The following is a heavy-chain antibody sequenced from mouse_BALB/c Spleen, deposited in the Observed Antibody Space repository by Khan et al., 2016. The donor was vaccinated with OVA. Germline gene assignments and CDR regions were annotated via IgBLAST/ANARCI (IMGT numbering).Heavy chain of an antibody. J-gene: IGHJ4*01. CDR3: SRGGLGRAMDY. CDR1: GYTFSSYW. D-gene: IGHD4-1*01. Sequence: QVQLKESGAEVMKPGASVKISCKTTGYTFSSYWIEWVKQTPGHGLEWIGEILPGSVSTKYDEKFKGKATFTAETSSNTAYIQFSSLTSEDSAVHDCSRGGLGRAMDYWGQGTSVAVSS. CDR2: ILPGSVST. V-gene: IGHV1-9*01.